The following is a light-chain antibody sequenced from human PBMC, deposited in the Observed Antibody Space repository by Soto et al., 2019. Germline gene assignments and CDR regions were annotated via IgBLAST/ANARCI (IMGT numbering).Light chain of an antibody. Sequence: NFMLTQPHSVSGSPGKTVTMSCTRSSGSIANNYVQWYQQRPARAPNIVIYEDSRRPSGVPDRFSGSIDRSSNSASLTISGLRTEDEADYYCQSSDSNKEVFGGGTKLTVL. CDR1: SGSIANNY. V-gene: IGLV6-57*04. CDR3: QSSDSNKEV. CDR2: EDS. J-gene: IGLJ2*01.